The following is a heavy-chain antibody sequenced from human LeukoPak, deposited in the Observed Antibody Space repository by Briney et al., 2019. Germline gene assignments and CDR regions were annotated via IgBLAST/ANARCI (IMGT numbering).Heavy chain of an antibody. Sequence: SETLSLTCTVSGGSISSGSYYWSWIRQPAGKGLEWIGRIYTSGSTNYNPSLKSRVTISVDTSKNQFSLKLSSVTAADTAVYYCARAPRGYSGYDFEYWGQGTLVTVSS. J-gene: IGHJ4*02. D-gene: IGHD5-12*01. CDR3: ARAPRGYSGYDFEY. CDR1: GGSISSGSYY. CDR2: IYTSGST. V-gene: IGHV4-61*02.